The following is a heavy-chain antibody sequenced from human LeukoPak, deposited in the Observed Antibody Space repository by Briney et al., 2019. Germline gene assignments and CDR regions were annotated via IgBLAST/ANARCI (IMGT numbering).Heavy chain of an antibody. CDR1: GGSISSSSYY. CDR3: ARTESGDYGGRPYYYMDV. J-gene: IGHJ6*03. CDR2: IYYSGST. V-gene: IGHV4-39*07. D-gene: IGHD4-17*01. Sequence: PSETLSLTCTVSGGSISSSSYYWGWIRQPPGKGLEWIGSIYYSGSTYYNPSLKSRVTISVDTSKNQFSLKLSSVTAADTAVYYCARTESGDYGGRPYYYMDVWGKGTTVTISS.